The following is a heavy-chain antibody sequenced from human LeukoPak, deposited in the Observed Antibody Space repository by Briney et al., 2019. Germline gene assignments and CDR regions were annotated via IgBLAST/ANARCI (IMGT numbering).Heavy chain of an antibody. V-gene: IGHV3-7*01. D-gene: IGHD2-15*01. CDR3: AREDMWAFDL. Sequence: GGSLRLSCGASGFTFRNYWMSWVRQAPGKGLEWVANIKPDGSDKDYIDSVRGRFTISRDSAENSLFLQVNSLRAEDTAMYYCAREDMWAFDLWGQGTMVTVSS. CDR2: IKPDGSDK. CDR1: GFTFRNYW. J-gene: IGHJ3*01.